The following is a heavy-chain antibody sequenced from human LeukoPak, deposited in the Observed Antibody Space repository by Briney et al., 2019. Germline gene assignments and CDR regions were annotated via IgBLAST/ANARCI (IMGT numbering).Heavy chain of an antibody. CDR2: INPNSGGT. CDR1: GYTFTGYY. V-gene: IGHV1-2*02. CDR3: ARGAPYYDFWSGYYYYMDV. J-gene: IGHJ6*03. Sequence: ASVKVSCKASGYTFTGYYMHWVRQAPGQGLEWMGWINPNSGGTNYAQKFQGRVTMTRDTSISTAYMELSRLRSDDTAVYYCARGAPYYDFWSGYYYYMDVRGKGTTVTVSS. D-gene: IGHD3-3*01.